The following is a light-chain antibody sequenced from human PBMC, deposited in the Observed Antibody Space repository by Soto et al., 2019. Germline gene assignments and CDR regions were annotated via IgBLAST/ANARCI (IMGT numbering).Light chain of an antibody. CDR2: GNS. CDR3: QSYDSSLSALYV. Sequence: QSVLTQPPSVSGAPGQRVTISCTGSSSNIGAGYVVHWYQQLPGTAPKLLIYGNSNRPSGVPERFSGSKSGTSASLAITGLQAEDEADYYCQSYDSSLSALYVFGTGTKGTVL. V-gene: IGLV1-40*01. J-gene: IGLJ1*01. CDR1: SSNIGAGYV.